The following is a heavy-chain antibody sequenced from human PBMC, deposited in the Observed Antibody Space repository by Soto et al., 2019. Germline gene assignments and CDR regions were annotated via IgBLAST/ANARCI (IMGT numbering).Heavy chain of an antibody. V-gene: IGHV3-66*01. Sequence: PGGSLRLSCAASGFTVSSNYMSWVRQAPGKGLEWVSVSYSGGSTYYANSVKGRFTISRDNSKNTLYLQMGSLRAEDMAVYYCARVGIISGVSGAFDIWGQGTMVTVSS. CDR1: GFTVSSNY. CDR3: ARVGIISGVSGAFDI. D-gene: IGHD3-10*01. CDR2: SYSGGST. J-gene: IGHJ3*02.